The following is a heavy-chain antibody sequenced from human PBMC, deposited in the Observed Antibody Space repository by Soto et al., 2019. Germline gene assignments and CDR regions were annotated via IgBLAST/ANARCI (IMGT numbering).Heavy chain of an antibody. D-gene: IGHD3-10*01. J-gene: IGHJ6*02. CDR3: AKRYGSGSYRDFNSYYGMDI. CDR2: IWYDGSNK. Sequence: GGSLRLSCAASGFTFSSYGMHWVRQAPGKGLEWVAVIWYDGSNKYYADSVKGRFTISRDNSKNTLYLQMNSLRAEDMAVYYCAKRYGSGSYRDFNSYYGMDIWGQGTSVTVSS. CDR1: GFTFSSYG. V-gene: IGHV3-33*06.